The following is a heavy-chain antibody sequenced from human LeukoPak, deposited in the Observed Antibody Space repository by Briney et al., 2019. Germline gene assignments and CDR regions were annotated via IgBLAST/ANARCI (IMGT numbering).Heavy chain of an antibody. CDR2: INHSGST. Sequence: SETLSLTCAVYGGSFSGYYWSWIRQPPGKGLEWIGEINHSGSTNYNPSLKSRVTISVDTSKNQFSLKLSSVTAADTAVYYCASGCTNDDAFDIWGQGTMVTVSS. D-gene: IGHD2-2*01. CDR1: GGSFSGYY. V-gene: IGHV4-34*01. CDR3: ASGCTNDDAFDI. J-gene: IGHJ3*02.